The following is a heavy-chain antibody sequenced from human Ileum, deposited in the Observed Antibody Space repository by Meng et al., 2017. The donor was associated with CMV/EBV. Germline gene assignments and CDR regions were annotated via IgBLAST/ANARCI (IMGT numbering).Heavy chain of an antibody. V-gene: IGHV3-23*01. Sequence: GGSLRLSCADSGFTFNSYAMTWVRQAPGRGLEWVSSISSGGGSTYYADSVKGRFTISRDNSKNTLYLQMSTLRAEDTAEYYCAKRASGTLDSWGQGTLVTVSS. CDR2: ISSGGGST. D-gene: IGHD1-7*01. CDR3: AKRASGTLDS. CDR1: GFTFNSYA. J-gene: IGHJ4*02.